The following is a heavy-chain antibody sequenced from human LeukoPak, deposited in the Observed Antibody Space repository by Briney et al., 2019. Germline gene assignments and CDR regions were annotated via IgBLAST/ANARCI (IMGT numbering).Heavy chain of an antibody. Sequence: SETLSLTCTVPGGSISSQYGISSRQPPAKVLEWIGDIYDYESTNYNPSLKGRVTISVDMSDNHFSRKSRSVTAAYMAVYYCAGVPRIWFGELSLTYYYYYMNVWGKGTTVTVSS. CDR3: AGVPRIWFGELSLTYYYYYMNV. CDR2: IYDYEST. CDR1: GGSISSQY. D-gene: IGHD3-10*01. J-gene: IGHJ6*03. V-gene: IGHV4-59*11.